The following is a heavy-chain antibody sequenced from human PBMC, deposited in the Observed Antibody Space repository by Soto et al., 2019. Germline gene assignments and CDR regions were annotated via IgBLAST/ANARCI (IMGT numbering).Heavy chain of an antibody. D-gene: IGHD3-3*01. CDR2: ITHSGST. J-gene: IGHJ4*02. CDR3: VNYGVISATIFDF. CDR1: GGSCSTYF. Sequence: PSETLSITCAVYGGSCSTYFWGWIRQPPGKGLEWIGEITHSGSTNYNPSLKSRLTISVDTSKKHFSLNLSSVTAADTAVYYCVNYGVISATIFDFCGQGTQVTVSS. V-gene: IGHV4-34*01.